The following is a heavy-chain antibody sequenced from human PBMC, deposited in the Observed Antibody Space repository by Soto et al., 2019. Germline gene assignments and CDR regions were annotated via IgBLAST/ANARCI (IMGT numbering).Heavy chain of an antibody. V-gene: IGHV1-69*02. J-gene: IGHJ6*02. CDR1: GGTFSSYT. CDR2: IIPILGIA. CDR3: ALGGISTSCLYGMDV. Sequence: QVQLVQSGAEVKKPGSSVKVSCKASGGTFSSYTISWVRQAPGQGLEWMGRIIPILGIANYAQKFQGRVTIXXDXSXXTCYMQLRSLRAGDTVVYYFALGGISTSCLYGMDVWGQGTTVTVSS. D-gene: IGHD2-2*01.